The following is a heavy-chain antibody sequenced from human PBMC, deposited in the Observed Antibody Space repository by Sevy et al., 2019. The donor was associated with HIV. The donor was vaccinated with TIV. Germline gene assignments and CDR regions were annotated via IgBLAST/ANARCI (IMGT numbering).Heavy chain of an antibody. CDR3: TRNGGAFDNGFDP. D-gene: IGHD2-8*01. J-gene: IGHJ5*02. Sequence: GGSLRLSCTASGFTFSSYDMNWVRQAPGKGLEWVSKISSSGSSIYYADSVKGRFTISRDNAKNSLNLQMNTLRAEDTAVYYCTRNGGAFDNGFDPWGQGTLATASS. V-gene: IGHV3-48*03. CDR1: GFTFSSYD. CDR2: ISSSGSSI.